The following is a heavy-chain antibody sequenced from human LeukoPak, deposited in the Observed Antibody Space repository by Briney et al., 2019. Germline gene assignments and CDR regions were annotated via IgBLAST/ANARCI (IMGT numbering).Heavy chain of an antibody. CDR2: IYYGGST. J-gene: IGHJ4*01. D-gene: IGHD3-10*01. V-gene: IGHV4-31*03. CDR1: GASISSGGYY. Sequence: PSQTLSLTCTVSGASISSGGYYWSWVRQDPGKGLGWIGYIYYGGSTYYNPSLKSRITISVDTSKNQFSLELSSVTAADSAVYFCARADGGVRGYYFDYWGQELWSPSPQ. CDR3: ARADGGVRGYYFDY.